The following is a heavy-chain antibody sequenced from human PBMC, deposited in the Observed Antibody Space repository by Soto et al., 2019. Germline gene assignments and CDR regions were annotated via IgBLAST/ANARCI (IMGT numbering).Heavy chain of an antibody. D-gene: IGHD6-6*01. V-gene: IGHV1-2*02. Sequence: ASVKVSCKASGYTFTGYYMHWVRQAPGQGLEWMGWINPNSGDTNYAQKFQGRVTMTRDTSISTAYMELSRLRSDDTAVYYCARVKVSGQLGEYYYGMDVWGQGTTVTVSS. J-gene: IGHJ6*02. CDR2: INPNSGDT. CDR1: GYTFTGYY. CDR3: ARVKVSGQLGEYYYGMDV.